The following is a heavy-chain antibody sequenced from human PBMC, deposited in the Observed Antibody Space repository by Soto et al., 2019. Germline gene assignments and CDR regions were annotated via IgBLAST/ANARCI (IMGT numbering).Heavy chain of an antibody. CDR2: IYYSGST. Sequence: SETLSLTCTVSGGSISSYYWSWIRQPPGKGLEWIGYIYYSGSTDYNPSLKSRVTISVDTSKNQFSLKLSSVTAADTAVYYCARVRWTVAGTGHFAYWGQGTLVTVSS. CDR3: ARVRWTVAGTGHFAY. J-gene: IGHJ4*02. CDR1: GGSISSYY. D-gene: IGHD6-19*01. V-gene: IGHV4-59*01.